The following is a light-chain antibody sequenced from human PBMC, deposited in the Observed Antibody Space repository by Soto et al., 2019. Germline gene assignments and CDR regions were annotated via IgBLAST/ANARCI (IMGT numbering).Light chain of an antibody. CDR1: QGVDSTY. Sequence: IVLTQSPGTLSLSPGERATLSCRASQGVDSTYLAWYQQKPGQAPRLLNYGASNRATGIPDRFSGSGSGTDFTLTISRLEPEDFAVYYCQQYGSSGTFGQGTKVDIK. CDR3: QQYGSSGT. J-gene: IGKJ1*01. CDR2: GAS. V-gene: IGKV3-20*01.